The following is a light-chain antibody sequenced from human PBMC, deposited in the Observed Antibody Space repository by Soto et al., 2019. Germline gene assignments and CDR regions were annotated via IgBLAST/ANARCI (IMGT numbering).Light chain of an antibody. Sequence: EIVLTQSPATLSLSPGERTTLSCRASQSVTSHLAWYQQKRGQAPRLLIYDASNRATGIPARFSGSGSGTDFTLTISSLEPEDFAVYYCQQRGNWPLTFGGGTKVEIK. J-gene: IGKJ4*01. V-gene: IGKV3-11*01. CDR1: QSVTSH. CDR3: QQRGNWPLT. CDR2: DAS.